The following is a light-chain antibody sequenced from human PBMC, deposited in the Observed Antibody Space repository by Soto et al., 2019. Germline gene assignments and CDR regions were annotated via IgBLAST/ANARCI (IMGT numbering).Light chain of an antibody. Sequence: QAVVTQESSFSVSPGRTVTLTCGLSSGSVSTSYYPSWYQQTPGQAPRTLIYSTNIRSSGVPDRFSGSILGNKAALTITGAQADDESDYYCVLYMGSGIWVFGGGTKLTVL. CDR1: SGSVSTSYY. CDR2: STN. CDR3: VLYMGSGIWV. V-gene: IGLV8-61*01. J-gene: IGLJ3*02.